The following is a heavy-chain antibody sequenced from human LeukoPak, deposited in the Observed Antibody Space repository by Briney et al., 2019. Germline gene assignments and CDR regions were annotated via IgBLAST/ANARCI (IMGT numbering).Heavy chain of an antibody. D-gene: IGHD2-21*02. Sequence: PGGSLRLSCAASGFTFSKHWMHWVRQAPGKGLVWVSRINSDGSSTTYADSVKGRFTISRDNSKNTLYLQMNSLRAEDTAVYYCAKEGDPYYYYYMDVWGKGTTVTVSS. CDR2: INSDGSST. CDR3: AKEGDPYYYYYMDV. V-gene: IGHV3-74*01. CDR1: GFTFSKHW. J-gene: IGHJ6*03.